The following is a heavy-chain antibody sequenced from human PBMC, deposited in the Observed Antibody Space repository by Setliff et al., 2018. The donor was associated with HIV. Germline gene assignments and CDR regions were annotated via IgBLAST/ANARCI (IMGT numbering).Heavy chain of an antibody. CDR3: ARMPATGSRGPDYYMDV. V-gene: IGHV1-8*03. J-gene: IGHJ6*03. CDR2: ASPNRRNT. CDR1: GYTFINYD. Sequence: ASVKVSCKASGYTFINYDINWVRQAAGQGLEWLGWASPNRRNTGYAQKFQGRLNITRNSAINTVYMELSGLRSDDTAIYYCARMPATGSRGPDYYMDVWGKGTTVTVSS. D-gene: IGHD1-1*01.